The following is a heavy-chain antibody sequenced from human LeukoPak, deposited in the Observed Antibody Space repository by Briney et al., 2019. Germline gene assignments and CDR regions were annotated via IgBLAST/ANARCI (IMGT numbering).Heavy chain of an antibody. CDR3: ARSFGITIFGVVNQYFDY. V-gene: IGHV4-34*01. CDR2: INHSGST. CDR1: GGSFSGYY. D-gene: IGHD3-3*01. J-gene: IGHJ4*02. Sequence: PSGTLSLTCAVYGGSFSGYYWSWIRQPPGKGLEWIGEINHSGSTNYNPSLKSRVTISVDTSKNQFSLKLSSVTAADTAVYYCARSFGITIFGVVNQYFDYWGQGTLVTVSS.